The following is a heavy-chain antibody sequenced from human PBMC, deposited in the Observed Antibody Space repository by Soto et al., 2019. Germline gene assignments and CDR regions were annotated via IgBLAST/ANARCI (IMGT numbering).Heavy chain of an antibody. Sequence: SETLSLTCTVSGGSISSSSYYWGWIRQPPGKGLEWIGSIYYSGSTYYNPSLKSRVTISVDTSKNQFSLKLSSVTAADTAVYYCARRLDYMDVWGKGTTVTVSS. CDR1: GGSISSSSYY. D-gene: IGHD1-1*01. J-gene: IGHJ6*03. CDR2: IYYSGST. CDR3: ARRLDYMDV. V-gene: IGHV4-39*01.